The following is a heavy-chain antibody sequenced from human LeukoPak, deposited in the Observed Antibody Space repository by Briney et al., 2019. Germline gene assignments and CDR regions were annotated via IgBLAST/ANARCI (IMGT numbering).Heavy chain of an antibody. Sequence: ASVKVSCKASGYTFTSYGISWVLQAPGQGLEWMGWISAYNGNTNYAQKLQGRVTMTTDTSTSTAYMELRSLRSDDTAVYYCARDSYGILTGYYKRWFDPWGQGTLVTVSS. CDR3: ARDSYGILTGYYKRWFDP. J-gene: IGHJ5*02. V-gene: IGHV1-18*01. D-gene: IGHD3-9*01. CDR1: GYTFTSYG. CDR2: ISAYNGNT.